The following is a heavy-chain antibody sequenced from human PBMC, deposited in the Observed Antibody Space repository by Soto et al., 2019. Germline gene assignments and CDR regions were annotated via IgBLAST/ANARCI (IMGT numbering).Heavy chain of an antibody. CDR2: IFHSGST. J-gene: IGHJ6*02. CDR1: GGSITPYY. Sequence: QVQLKESGPGLVKPADTLSLKCTVSGGSITPYYWSWIRQPPGKGLEWIGYIFHSGSTYYNPSLKSRVTITVDTSKNQFSLKLSSVTAADTAVYYCARGGYSSKYYFYYGMDVWGQGTTVTVSS. D-gene: IGHD5-18*01. V-gene: IGHV4-59*12. CDR3: ARGGYSSKYYFYYGMDV.